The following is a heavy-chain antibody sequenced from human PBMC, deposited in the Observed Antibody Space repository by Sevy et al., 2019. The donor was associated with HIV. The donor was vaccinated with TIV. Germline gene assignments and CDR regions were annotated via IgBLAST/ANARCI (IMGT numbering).Heavy chain of an antibody. CDR1: GGSISSGGYY. CDR2: IYYSGST. J-gene: IGHJ4*02. CDR3: ARGARTDLYSSSWYISSFDY. Sequence: SETLSLTCTVSGGSISSGGYYWSLIRQHPGKGLEWIGYIYYSGSTYYNPSLKSRVTISVDTSKNQFSLKLSSVTAADTAVYYCARGARTDLYSSSWYISSFDYWGQGTLVTV. D-gene: IGHD6-13*01. V-gene: IGHV4-31*03.